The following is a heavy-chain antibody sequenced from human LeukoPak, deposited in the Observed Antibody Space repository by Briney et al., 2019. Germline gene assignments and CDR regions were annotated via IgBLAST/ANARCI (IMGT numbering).Heavy chain of an antibody. J-gene: IGHJ4*02. V-gene: IGHV1-18*01. CDR3: AREYNWNYDY. CDR1: NYTFTSYG. D-gene: IGHD1-7*01. Sequence: ASVKVSCKASNYTFTSYGIGWVRQAPGQGLEWMGWISTYNGNTNYAQKLQGRVTMSTDTSTSTAYLELRSLKSDGTAVYYCAREYNWNYDYWGQGTLVTVSS. CDR2: ISTYNGNT.